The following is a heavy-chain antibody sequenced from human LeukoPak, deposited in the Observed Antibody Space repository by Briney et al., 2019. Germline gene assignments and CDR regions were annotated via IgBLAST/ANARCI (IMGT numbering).Heavy chain of an antibody. D-gene: IGHD6-13*01. Sequence: SETLSLTCTVSGGSISSYYWSWIRQPPGKGLEWIGYIYYSGSTYYNPSLKSRVTISVDTSKNQFSLKLSSVTAADTAVYYCARDPGSSSWNWFDPWGQGTLVTVSS. V-gene: IGHV4-59*12. CDR1: GGSISSYY. CDR3: ARDPGSSSWNWFDP. J-gene: IGHJ5*02. CDR2: IYYSGST.